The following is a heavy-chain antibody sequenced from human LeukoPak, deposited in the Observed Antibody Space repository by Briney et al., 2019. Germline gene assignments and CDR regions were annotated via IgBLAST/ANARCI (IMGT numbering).Heavy chain of an antibody. J-gene: IGHJ5*02. CDR1: GFTFSSYG. Sequence: GRSLRLSCAASGFTFSSYGMHWVRQAPGKGLEWVAVISYDGSNKYYADSVKGRFTISRDNSKNTLYLQMNSLRAEDTAVYYCASRLISWGQGTLVTVSS. CDR3: ASRLIS. CDR2: ISYDGSNK. V-gene: IGHV3-30*03. D-gene: IGHD3-22*01.